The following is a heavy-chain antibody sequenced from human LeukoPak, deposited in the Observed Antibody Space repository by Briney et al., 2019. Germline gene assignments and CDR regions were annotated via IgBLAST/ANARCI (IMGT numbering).Heavy chain of an antibody. V-gene: IGHV4-30-2*01. CDR2: IYHSGST. CDR3: ARGPRKLRFLEWSYYYYGMDV. D-gene: IGHD3-3*01. Sequence: SQTLSLTCAVSGGSISSGGYSWSWIRQPPGKGLEWIGYIYHSGSTYYNPSLKSRVTISVDTSKNQFSLKLSSVTAADTAVYYCARGPRKLRFLEWSYYYYGMDVWGQGTTVTVSS. CDR1: GGSISSGGYS. J-gene: IGHJ6*02.